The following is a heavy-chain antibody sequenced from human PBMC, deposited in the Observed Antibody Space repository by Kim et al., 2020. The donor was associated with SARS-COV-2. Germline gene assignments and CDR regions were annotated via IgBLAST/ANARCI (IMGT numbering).Heavy chain of an antibody. CDR3: THVPGTTLAFWDAFDC. D-gene: IGHD1-1*01. CDR2: ISSNGNGYAT. Sequence: GGSLRLSCAASGFTFSDSAMHWVRRAPGKGLEWVACISSNGNGYATAYSASVRGRFTISRDDSRNTAYLQMNSLKTEDTAVYYCTHVPGTTLAFWDAFDCWGQGTMVAVSS. J-gene: IGHJ3*01. V-gene: IGHV3-73*01. CDR1: GFTFSDSA.